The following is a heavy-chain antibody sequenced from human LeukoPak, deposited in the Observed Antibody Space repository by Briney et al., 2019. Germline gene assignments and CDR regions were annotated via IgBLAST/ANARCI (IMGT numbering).Heavy chain of an antibody. CDR1: GFTFSSYS. Sequence: GGSLRLSCAASGFTFSSYSMNWVRQAPGKGPEWVSSISSSSSYIYYADSVKGRFTISRDNAKNSLYLQMNSLRAEDTAVYYCARAHDFWSGYDSFDIWGQGTMVTVSS. J-gene: IGHJ3*02. CDR3: ARAHDFWSGYDSFDI. CDR2: ISSSSSYI. V-gene: IGHV3-21*01. D-gene: IGHD3-3*01.